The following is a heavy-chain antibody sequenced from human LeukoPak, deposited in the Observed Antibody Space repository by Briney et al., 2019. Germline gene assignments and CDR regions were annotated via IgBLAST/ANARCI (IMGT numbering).Heavy chain of an antibody. CDR1: GFTFSSYS. D-gene: IGHD2-8*01. V-gene: IGHV3-21*01. J-gene: IGHJ4*02. CDR2: I. CDR3: ARQKYQRGPDVSYFDY. Sequence: PGGSLRLSCAASGFTFSSYSMNWVRQAPGKGLEWVSLIDSVKGRFTISRDNAKNSLYLQMNGLRAEDTAVYYCARQKYQRGPDVSYFDYWGQGTLVTVSS.